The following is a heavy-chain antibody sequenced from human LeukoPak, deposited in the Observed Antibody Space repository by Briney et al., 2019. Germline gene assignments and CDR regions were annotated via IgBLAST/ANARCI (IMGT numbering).Heavy chain of an antibody. CDR2: LSSSDGAT. V-gene: IGHV3-23*01. J-gene: IGHJ2*01. CDR3: AKMRVRTTPAAIGWYFDL. Sequence: PGGSLRLSCVASGFTFSNYAMSWVRQAPGKGLEWVSILSSSDGATYYADSVKGRFTISRDNSKNTLYLQMNSLRAEDTAVYYCAKMRVRTTPAAIGWYFDLWGRGTLLTVSS. CDR1: GFTFSNYA. D-gene: IGHD1/OR15-1a*01.